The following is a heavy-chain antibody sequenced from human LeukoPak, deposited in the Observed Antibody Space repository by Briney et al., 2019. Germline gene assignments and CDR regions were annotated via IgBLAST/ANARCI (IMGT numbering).Heavy chain of an antibody. CDR2: IYSGGST. CDR3: ARLGMIQAYSTADY. Sequence: GGSLRLSCAASGFTVSSNYMSWVRQAPGKGLEWVSVIYSGGSTYYADSVKGRFTISRDNSKNTLYLQVNSLRAEDAAVYYCARLGMIQAYSTADYWGQGTLVTVSS. V-gene: IGHV3-66*04. CDR1: GFTVSSNY. J-gene: IGHJ4*02. D-gene: IGHD6-13*01.